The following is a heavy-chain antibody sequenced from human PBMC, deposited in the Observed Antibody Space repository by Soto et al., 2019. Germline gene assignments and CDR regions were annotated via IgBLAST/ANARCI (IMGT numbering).Heavy chain of an antibody. CDR2: MNPNSGNT. V-gene: IGHV1-8*01. J-gene: IGHJ4*02. CDR3: ATFVNTIQLWSRVFDY. Sequence: GASVKVSCKASGYTFTSYDINWVRQATGQGLEWMGWMNPNSGNTGYAQKFQGRVTMTRNTSISTAYMELSSLRSEDTAVYYCATFVNTIQLWSRVFDYWGQGTLVTVSS. D-gene: IGHD5-18*01. CDR1: GYTFTSYD.